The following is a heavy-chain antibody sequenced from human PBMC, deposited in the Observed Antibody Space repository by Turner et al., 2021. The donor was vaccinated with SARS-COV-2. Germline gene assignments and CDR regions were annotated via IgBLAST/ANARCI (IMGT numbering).Heavy chain of an antibody. CDR3: ARATDYYDSSGYYHTGAFDI. CDR1: AFTFSCYD. J-gene: IGHJ3*02. V-gene: IGHV3-13*04. Sequence: EVQLVESGGGLVQPGGSLRLSCAAAAFTFSCYDMHWVRQATGKVLEWVSAIGTAGNTYYPGSVKGRFTIARENAKNSLYLQMNSLRAGDTAVYYCARATDYYDSSGYYHTGAFDIWGQGTMVTVSS. D-gene: IGHD3-22*01. CDR2: IGTAGNT.